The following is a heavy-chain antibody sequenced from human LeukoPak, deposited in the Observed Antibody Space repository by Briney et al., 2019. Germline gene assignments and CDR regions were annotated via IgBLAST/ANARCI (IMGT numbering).Heavy chain of an antibody. V-gene: IGHV1-69*13. J-gene: IGHJ1*01. CDR2: IIPIFGTA. Sequence: GASVNVSCKASGGTFSSYAISWVRQAPGQGLEWMGGIIPIFGTANYAQKFQGRVTITADESTSTAYMELSSLRSEDTAVYYCASGVTIFGVVIEEYFQHWGQGTLVTVSS. D-gene: IGHD3-3*01. CDR1: GGTFSSYA. CDR3: ASGVTIFGVVIEEYFQH.